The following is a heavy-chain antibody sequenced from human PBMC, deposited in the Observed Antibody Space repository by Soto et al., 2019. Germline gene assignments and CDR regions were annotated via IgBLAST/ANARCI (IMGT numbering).Heavy chain of an antibody. V-gene: IGHV3-23*01. J-gene: IGHJ4*01. D-gene: IGHD2-8*01. Sequence: GGSLRLSCTASGFTFSSYAMSWVRQAPGKELEWVSTISGNSGKTNYAESVKGRFSISRDNSKNTVHLQLDSLRAEDTAVYFCAKLGFVLMELYYFHQWGHGTLVPVS. CDR1: GFTFSSYA. CDR2: ISGNSGKT. CDR3: AKLGFVLMELYYFHQ.